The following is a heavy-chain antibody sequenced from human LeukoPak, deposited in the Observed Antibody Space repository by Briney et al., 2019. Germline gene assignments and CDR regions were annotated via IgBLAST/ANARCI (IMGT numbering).Heavy chain of an antibody. CDR2: ISGSGGNT. V-gene: IGHV3-23*01. CDR3: AKGRTTVVVTAIPN. Sequence: PGGSLRPSCAASGFTSRSYAMSWVRKAPGKGVEWVSGISGSGGNTYNADSVKGRFTISRDNSKNTLYLQMNSLRAEDTAVYYCAKGRTTVVVTAIPNWGQGTLVTVSS. J-gene: IGHJ1*01. CDR1: GFTSRSYA. D-gene: IGHD2-21*02.